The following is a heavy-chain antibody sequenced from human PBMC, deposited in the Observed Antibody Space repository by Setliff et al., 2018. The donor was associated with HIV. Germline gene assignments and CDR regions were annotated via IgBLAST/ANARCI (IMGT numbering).Heavy chain of an antibody. CDR2: ITYSGSA. V-gene: IGHV4-61*01. J-gene: IGHJ4*02. CDR1: GDSVSSASYY. CDR3: ARGPPFAF. Sequence: SETLSLTCTVSGDSVSSASYYWSWIRQPPGKGLEWIGYITYSGSAYYNPSLKSRVTISIDTSNNQISLRLSSVTAADTAVYYCARGPPFAFWGQGLLVTVSS.